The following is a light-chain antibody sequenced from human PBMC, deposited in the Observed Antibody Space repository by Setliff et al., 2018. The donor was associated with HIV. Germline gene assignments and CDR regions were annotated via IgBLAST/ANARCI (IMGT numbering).Light chain of an antibody. CDR1: TSDIAAFKY. J-gene: IGLJ3*02. V-gene: IGLV2-14*03. CDR2: EVS. Sequence: QSALTQPASVSGSPGQSITIACTGTTSDIAAFKYISWYQQHPGTAPKLIIYEVSNRPSGVSYRFSGSKSGNTASLTISGLQAEDGADYYCSSYTGTDTWVFGGGTKVTVL. CDR3: SSYTGTDTWV.